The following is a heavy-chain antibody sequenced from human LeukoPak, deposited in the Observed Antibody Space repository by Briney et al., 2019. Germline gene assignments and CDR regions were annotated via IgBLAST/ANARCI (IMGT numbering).Heavy chain of an antibody. Sequence: ASVKVSCKASGYTFTSYYMHWVRQAPGQGLEWMGIINPSGGSTSYAQKFQGRVTMTRDTSTSTVYMELSSLRSEDTAVYYCARVSDQPADTAMAFRFYYYGMDVWGQGTTVTVSS. D-gene: IGHD5-18*01. CDR1: GYTFTSYY. CDR3: ARVSDQPADTAMAFRFYYYGMDV. J-gene: IGHJ6*02. CDR2: INPSGGST. V-gene: IGHV1-46*01.